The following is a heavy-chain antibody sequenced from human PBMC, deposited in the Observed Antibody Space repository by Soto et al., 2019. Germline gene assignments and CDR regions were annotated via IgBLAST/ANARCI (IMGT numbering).Heavy chain of an antibody. Sequence: QVQLVQSGAEVKKPGASVKVSCKASGYTFTSYAMHWARQAPGQRLEWMGWINAGNGNTKYSQKFQGRVTITRDTSASTAYMELSSLRSEDTAVYYCARSITIFGVVNYFDYWGQGTLVTVSS. CDR1: GYTFTSYA. D-gene: IGHD3-3*01. CDR2: INAGNGNT. V-gene: IGHV1-3*01. CDR3: ARSITIFGVVNYFDY. J-gene: IGHJ4*02.